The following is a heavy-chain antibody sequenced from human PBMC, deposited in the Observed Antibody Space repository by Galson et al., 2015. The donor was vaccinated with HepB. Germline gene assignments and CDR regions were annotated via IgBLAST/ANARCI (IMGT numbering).Heavy chain of an antibody. CDR2: IYPGDSDT. CDR1: GYSFSSYW. V-gene: IGHV5-51*01. D-gene: IGHD4-17*01. J-gene: IGHJ2*01. CDR3: ARRVTTVIGKVHWYFDL. Sequence: QSGAEVKKPGESLKISCKASGYSFSSYWIGWVRQMPGKGLEWMGIIYPGDSDTRYSPSFQGQVTISADKSITTAYLQWSSLKASDTAMYYCARRVTTVIGKVHWYFDLWGRGTLVTVSS.